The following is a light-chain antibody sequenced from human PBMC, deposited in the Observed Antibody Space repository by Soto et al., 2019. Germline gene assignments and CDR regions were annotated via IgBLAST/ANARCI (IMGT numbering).Light chain of an antibody. Sequence: QAVVTQEPSFSVSPGGTVTLTCGLTSGSVSTTYYPSWYQQTPGQPPRTLIYSTNIRSSGVPDRFSGSILGNKAALTITGAQADDESDYYCVLNMGSGIWVFSGGTKLTVL. J-gene: IGLJ3*02. V-gene: IGLV8-61*01. CDR3: VLNMGSGIWV. CDR1: SGSVSTTYY. CDR2: STN.